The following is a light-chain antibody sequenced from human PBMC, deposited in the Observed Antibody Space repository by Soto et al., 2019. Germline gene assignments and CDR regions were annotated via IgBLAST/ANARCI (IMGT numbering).Light chain of an antibody. J-gene: IGLJ2*01. V-gene: IGLV1-44*01. CDR3: AAWDGSLNVVL. CDR1: NSNIGTNT. CDR2: SNN. Sequence: QSVLTQPPSASGTPGQRVTISCSGSNSNIGTNTVNWYQHLPGTAPKLLIYSNNQRPSVVPDRFSGSKSGTSASLAISGLQPDDEADYYWAAWDGSLNVVLFGGGTKLTVL.